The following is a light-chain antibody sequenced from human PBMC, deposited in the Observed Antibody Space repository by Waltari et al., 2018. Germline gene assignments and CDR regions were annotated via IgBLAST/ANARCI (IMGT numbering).Light chain of an antibody. CDR1: SSDVRDHKS. V-gene: IGLV2-14*01. Sequence: QSALTQTASVLGVSGLSITLSCTGASSDVRDHKSVSWYQQHPGKTPTLMIYEVSNQPSGVSNRFSGSKSGNTASLTISGLQAEDEADYYCSSYTSSSTRVFGTGTKVTVL. CDR2: EVS. CDR3: SSYTSSSTRV. J-gene: IGLJ1*01.